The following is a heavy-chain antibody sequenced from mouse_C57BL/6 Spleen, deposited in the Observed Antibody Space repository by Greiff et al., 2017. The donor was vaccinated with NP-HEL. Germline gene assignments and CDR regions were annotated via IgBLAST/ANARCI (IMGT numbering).Heavy chain of an antibody. V-gene: IGHV1-26*01. Sequence: VQLKESGPELVKPGASVKISCKASGYTFTDYYMNWVKQSHGKSLEWIGDINPNNGGTSYNQKFKGKATLTVDKSSSTAYMELRSLTSEDSAVYYCAREVGQASWCAYWGQGTLVTVSA. CDR1: GYTFTDYY. J-gene: IGHJ3*01. D-gene: IGHD1-3*01. CDR2: INPNNGGT. CDR3: AREVGQASWCAY.